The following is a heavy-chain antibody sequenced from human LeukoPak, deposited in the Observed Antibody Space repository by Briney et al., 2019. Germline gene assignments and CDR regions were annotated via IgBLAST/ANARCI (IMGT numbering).Heavy chain of an antibody. CDR3: ARDREMYYYDSSGYYSPKYYFDY. J-gene: IGHJ4*02. Sequence: ASVKVSCKASGYTFTSYYMHWVRQAPGQGLEWMGIINPSGGSTSYAQKFQGRVTMTRDTSTSTVYMELSSLRSEDTAVYYCARDREMYYYDSSGYYSPKYYFDYWGQGTLVTVSS. V-gene: IGHV1-46*01. CDR2: INPSGGST. CDR1: GYTFTSYY. D-gene: IGHD3-22*01.